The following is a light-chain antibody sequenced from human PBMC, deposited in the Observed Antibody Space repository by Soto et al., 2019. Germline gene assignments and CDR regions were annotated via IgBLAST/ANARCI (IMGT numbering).Light chain of an antibody. CDR1: NSDVGGYNY. V-gene: IGLV2-14*01. Sequence: QSVLTQPASVSGSPGQSITISCTGTNSDVGGYNYVSWYQQHPGKAPKLMIYEVSNRPSGVSNRFSGSKSGNTASLTISGLQAEDESDYYCSSYTGSSTLYVVFGGGTKLTVL. CDR3: SSYTGSSTLYVV. J-gene: IGLJ2*01. CDR2: EVS.